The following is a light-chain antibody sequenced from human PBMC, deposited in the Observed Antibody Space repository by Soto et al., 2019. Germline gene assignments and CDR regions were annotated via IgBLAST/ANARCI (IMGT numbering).Light chain of an antibody. CDR2: DAS. V-gene: IGKV3-20*01. J-gene: IGKJ1*01. CDR3: QQCATSPRT. CDR1: ETVTNDY. Sequence: EIVLTQSPGTLSLSPGERATLSCRASETVTNDYLAWYQQKPGQAPRLLVDDASRRAAGIPGRFSGSGSGTDFTLTISRLEPEEFAVYYCQQCATSPRTFGQGTRVEIK.